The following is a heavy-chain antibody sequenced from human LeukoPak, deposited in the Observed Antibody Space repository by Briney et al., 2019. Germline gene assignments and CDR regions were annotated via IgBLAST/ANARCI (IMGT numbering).Heavy chain of an antibody. V-gene: IGHV3-74*01. D-gene: IGHD2-21*01. CDR2: INSDGSST. Sequence: GGSLRLSCAASGFTFGSYWMHWVRQAPGKGLVWVSRINSDGSSTSYADSVKGRFTISRDNAKNTLYLQMNSLRAEDTAVYYCARERRTYCGGDCYYFDYWGQGTLVTVSS. J-gene: IGHJ4*02. CDR3: ARERRTYCGGDCYYFDY. CDR1: GFTFGSYW.